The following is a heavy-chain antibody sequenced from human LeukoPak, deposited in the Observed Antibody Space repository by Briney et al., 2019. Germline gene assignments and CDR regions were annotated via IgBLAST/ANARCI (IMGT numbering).Heavy chain of an antibody. Sequence: GESLKISCKGSGYSFISYWTGWVRQMPGKGLEWMGIIFPGDSDTRSSPSFQGQVTISADKSISTAYLQWSSLKASDSAMYYCARMRFSTTGTTGFDYWGQGTLVTVSS. CDR3: ARMRFSTTGTTGFDY. V-gene: IGHV5-51*01. CDR2: IFPGDSDT. J-gene: IGHJ4*02. D-gene: IGHD1-1*01. CDR1: GYSFISYW.